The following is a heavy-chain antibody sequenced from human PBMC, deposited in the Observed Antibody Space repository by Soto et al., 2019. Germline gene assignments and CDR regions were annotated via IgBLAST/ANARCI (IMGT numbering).Heavy chain of an antibody. Sequence: EVQLLATGGGVVQPGGSLSVACAASGFTFSSDAMSWVRQTPGKGLEWVSTISNGGTSTYYAASVKGRFTISRDISMYLLYMQMNSLRVEETVVYYCAKRGDSTSWYWFDPWGQGTLVTVSS. CDR1: GFTFSSDA. J-gene: IGHJ5*02. CDR3: AKRGDSTSWYWFDP. V-gene: IGHV3-23*01. CDR2: ISNGGTST. D-gene: IGHD6-13*01.